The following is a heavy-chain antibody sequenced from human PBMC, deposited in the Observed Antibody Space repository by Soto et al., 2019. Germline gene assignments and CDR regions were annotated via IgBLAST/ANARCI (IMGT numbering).Heavy chain of an antibody. V-gene: IGHV3-9*01. J-gene: IGHJ4*02. Sequence: EVQLVESGGGLVQPGRSLRLSCAASGFTFDNCGMHWVRQAPGKGLEWVAGISWDSSTIGYADSVKGRFIISRDDAKNSLYLQMDRLRGEDTALYYCVQGRYPTKATPLDHWGQGTRVNVSS. D-gene: IGHD5-12*01. CDR1: GFTFDNCG. CDR2: ISWDSSTI. CDR3: VQGRYPTKATPLDH.